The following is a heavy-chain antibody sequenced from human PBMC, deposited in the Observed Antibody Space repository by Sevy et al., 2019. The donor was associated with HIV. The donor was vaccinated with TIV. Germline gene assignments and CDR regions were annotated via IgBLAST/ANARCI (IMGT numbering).Heavy chain of an antibody. D-gene: IGHD2-15*01. CDR3: AKDLKQFWPQDSYYGMDV. V-gene: IGHV3-30*18. CDR2: ISYDSTYK. J-gene: IGHJ6*02. Sequence: GGSLRLSCAASGFNFNNYGMNWVRQTPGKGLEWVAVISYDSTYKFFTDSVKGRFSISRENSKNTVDLQLNSLRPEDTAVYYCAKDLKQFWPQDSYYGMDVWGLGTTVTVSS. CDR1: GFNFNNYG.